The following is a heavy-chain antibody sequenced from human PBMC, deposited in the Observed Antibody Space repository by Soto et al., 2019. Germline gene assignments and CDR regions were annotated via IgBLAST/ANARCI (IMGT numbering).Heavy chain of an antibody. Sequence: QVQVVQSGAEVKKPGASVKVSCKASGYTFTSYAMHWVHQAPGQRLEWMGWINAGNGNTKYSQKFQGRVTITRDTSASAAYMELSSLRSEDTAVYYCARGPGGPDGPGDYWGQGTLVTVSS. V-gene: IGHV1-3*01. CDR1: GYTFTSYA. J-gene: IGHJ4*02. CDR2: INAGNGNT. CDR3: ARGPGGPDGPGDY. D-gene: IGHD2-15*01.